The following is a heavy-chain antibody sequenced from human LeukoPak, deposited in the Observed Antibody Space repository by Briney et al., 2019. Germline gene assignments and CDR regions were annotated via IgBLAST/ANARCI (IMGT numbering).Heavy chain of an antibody. CDR3: ASSHSRFTMIVVAKGGAFDI. CDR1: GFTFSSYG. Sequence: GGSLRLSCAASGFTFSSYGMTWVRQAPGKGLEWVSYISSSSTIYYADSVKGRFTISRDNAKNSLYLQMNSLRAEDTAVYYCASSHSRFTMIVVAKGGAFDIWGQGTMVTVSS. D-gene: IGHD3-22*01. CDR2: ISSSSTI. J-gene: IGHJ3*02. V-gene: IGHV3-48*01.